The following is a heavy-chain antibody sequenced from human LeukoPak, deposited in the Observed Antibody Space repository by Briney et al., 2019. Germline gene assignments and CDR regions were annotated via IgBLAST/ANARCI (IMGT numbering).Heavy chain of an antibody. Sequence: SETLSLTCTVSGGSVSSGSYYWSWIRQPPGKGLEWIGYIYYSGSTNYNPSLKNRVTISVDTSKNQFSLKLSSVTAADTAVYYCSGGGDILTGYYPNFDYWGQGTLVTVSS. J-gene: IGHJ4*02. CDR2: IYYSGST. D-gene: IGHD3-9*01. CDR3: SGGGDILTGYYPNFDY. CDR1: GGSVSSGSYY. V-gene: IGHV4-61*01.